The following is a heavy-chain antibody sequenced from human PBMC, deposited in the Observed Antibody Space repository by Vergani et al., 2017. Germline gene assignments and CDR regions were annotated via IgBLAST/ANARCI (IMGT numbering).Heavy chain of an antibody. J-gene: IGHJ4*02. V-gene: IGHV4-31*03. Sequence: QVQLQESGPGLVKPSETLSLTCTVSGGSISSGGYYWSWIRQHPGKGLEWIGYIYYSGSTYSNPSLKSRVTISVDTSKNQFALKLSSVTAADTAVYYCAREGSSGWRGRVDYGGQGTLVTVSS. CDR2: IYYSGST. D-gene: IGHD3-22*01. CDR3: AREGSSGWRGRVDY. CDR1: GGSISSGGYY.